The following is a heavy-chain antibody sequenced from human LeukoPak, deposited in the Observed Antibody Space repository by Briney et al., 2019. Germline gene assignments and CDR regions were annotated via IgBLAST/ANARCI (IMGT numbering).Heavy chain of an antibody. V-gene: IGHV1-2*02. CDR2: SNPNSGGT. Sequence: GASVKVSCKASGYTFNDYYIHWVRQAPGQGLEWMGWSNPNSGGTNYAQKFQARVTMTRDTSITTAYMELSRLTSDDTAMYFCARDYYVSGTYYYYHYYLDVWGKGTTVTISS. CDR3: ARDYYVSGTYYYYHYYLDV. CDR1: GYTFNDYY. D-gene: IGHD3-10*01. J-gene: IGHJ6*03.